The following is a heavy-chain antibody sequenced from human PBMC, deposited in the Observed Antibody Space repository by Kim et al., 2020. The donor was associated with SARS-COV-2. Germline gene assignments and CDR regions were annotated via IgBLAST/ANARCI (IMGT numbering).Heavy chain of an antibody. J-gene: IGHJ6*02. D-gene: IGHD3-10*01. CDR2: IGTAGDT. CDR1: GFTFSSYD. Sequence: GGSLRLSCAASGFTFSSYDMHWVRQATGKGLEWVSAIGTAGDTYYPGSVKGRFTISRENAKNSLYLQMNSLRAGDTAVYYCARGGYYYGLPYYYGMDVWGQGTTVTVSS. V-gene: IGHV3-13*01. CDR3: ARGGYYYGLPYYYGMDV.